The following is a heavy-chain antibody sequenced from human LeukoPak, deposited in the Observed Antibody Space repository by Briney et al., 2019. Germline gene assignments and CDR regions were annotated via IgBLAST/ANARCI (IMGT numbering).Heavy chain of an antibody. CDR3: LRDLIR. CDR2: ISTDGRST. Sequence: GGSLRLSCAASGFTFSSYLMHWVRQPPGKGLVWLSRISTDGRSTNYADSVKGRFTISRDNARNTLYLQMNSLRAEDTAVYYCLRDLIRGDQGTLVTVSS. J-gene: IGHJ4*02. CDR1: GFTFSSYL. V-gene: IGHV3-74*01. D-gene: IGHD3-10*01.